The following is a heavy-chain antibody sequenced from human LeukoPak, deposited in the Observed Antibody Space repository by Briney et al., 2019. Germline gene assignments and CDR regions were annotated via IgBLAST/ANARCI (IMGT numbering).Heavy chain of an antibody. J-gene: IGHJ4*02. CDR3: ARDPAYGALDY. CDR2: IDPDGNTK. D-gene: IGHD4-17*01. Sequence: EGSLRLSCAASGFTFSGSWMTWVRQAPGRGLEWVANIDPDGNTKNYLDSVKGRFTISRDNARNSLYLQLNRLRAEDTSVYYCARDPAYGALDYWGQGTLVTVSS. V-gene: IGHV3-7*01. CDR1: GFTFSGSW.